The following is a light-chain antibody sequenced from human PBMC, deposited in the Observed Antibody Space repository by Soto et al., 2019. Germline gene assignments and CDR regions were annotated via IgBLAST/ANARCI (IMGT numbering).Light chain of an antibody. CDR1: SSNIGNNY. CDR3: GTWDSSLSAGV. Sequence: QSVLTQPPSVSAAPGQQVTISYSGSSSNIGNNYVSWYQQLPGTAPKLFIYDNNKRPSGIPDRFSGSKSGTSATLGITGLQTGNEADYYCGTWDSSLSAGVFGTGTKVTVL. J-gene: IGLJ1*01. V-gene: IGLV1-51*01. CDR2: DNN.